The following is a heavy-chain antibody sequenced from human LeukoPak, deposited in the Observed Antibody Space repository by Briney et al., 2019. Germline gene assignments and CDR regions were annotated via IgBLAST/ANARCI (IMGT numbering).Heavy chain of an antibody. CDR3: ASQGSYSQYFQH. V-gene: IGHV4-61*02. CDR1: GGSISSGSYY. D-gene: IGHD1-26*01. CDR2: IYTSGST. Sequence: TLSLTCTVSGGSISSGSYYWSWIRQPAGKGLEWIGRIYTSGSTNYNPSLKSRVTISVDTSKNQFSLKLSSVTAADTAVYYCASQGSYSQYFQHWGQGTLVTVSS. J-gene: IGHJ1*01.